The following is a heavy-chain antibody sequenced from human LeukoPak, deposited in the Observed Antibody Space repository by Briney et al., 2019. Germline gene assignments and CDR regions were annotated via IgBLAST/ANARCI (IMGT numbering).Heavy chain of an antibody. V-gene: IGHV6-1*01. Sequence: SQTLSLTCAISGDSVSSDSAAWNWIRQSPSRGLEWLGRTYYRSKWYNDYAVSVKSRITINPDTSKNQFSLQQNSVTPDDTAVYYCARTIGGAGTVGGFYYWGQGTLVTVSS. J-gene: IGHJ4*02. CDR3: ARTIGGAGTVGGFYY. CDR2: TYYRSKWYN. CDR1: GDSVSSDSAA. D-gene: IGHD6-13*01.